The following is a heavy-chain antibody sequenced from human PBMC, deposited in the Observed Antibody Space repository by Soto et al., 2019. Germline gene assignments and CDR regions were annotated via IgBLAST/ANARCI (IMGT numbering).Heavy chain of an antibody. CDR1: GYAFLNYG. CDR3: ARDFGDLTGNVVKGDIDC. Sequence: QAQLVQSGAEVSKPGASVKVSCKASGYAFLNYGISWVRQAPGQGLEWMGWISPYNGNRNSAEDLQARVSLTTDTSTTTAYMELRGIRPDDTAVYFCARDFGDLTGNVVKGDIDCWGQGTLVTVSP. D-gene: IGHD3-9*01. CDR2: ISPYNGNR. J-gene: IGHJ4*02. V-gene: IGHV1-18*04.